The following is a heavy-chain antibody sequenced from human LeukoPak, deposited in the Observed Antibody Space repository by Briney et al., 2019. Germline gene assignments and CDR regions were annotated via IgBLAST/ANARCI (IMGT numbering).Heavy chain of an antibody. CDR3: ARGGGNYYTDY. CDR2: INHSGST. V-gene: IGHV4-34*01. D-gene: IGHD4-23*01. CDR1: GGSFSGYY. J-gene: IGHJ4*02. Sequence: SETLSLTCAVYGGSFSGYYWSWIRQPPGKGLEWIGEINHSGSTNDNPSLKSRLTISVDTSKNQFSLKLSSVTAADTAVYYCARGGGNYYTDYWGQGTLVTASS.